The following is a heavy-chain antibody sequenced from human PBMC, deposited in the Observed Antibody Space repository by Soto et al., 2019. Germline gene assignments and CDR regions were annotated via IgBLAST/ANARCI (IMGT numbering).Heavy chain of an antibody. CDR1: GVTVSNYA. CDR3: ASDADYGDDPIEDAGYYFGY. V-gene: IGHV3-33*01. J-gene: IGHJ4*02. Sequence: QVQLVESGGGVVQPGMSLRLSCAASGVTVSNYAMHWVRQAPGKGLEWVAVIWYDGSMKYYADSVKGRFTISRDNYKNTLHLQMNSLRAEDTAVYYCASDADYGDDPIEDAGYYFGYWGQGTLVTVAS. CDR2: IWYDGSMK. D-gene: IGHD4-17*01.